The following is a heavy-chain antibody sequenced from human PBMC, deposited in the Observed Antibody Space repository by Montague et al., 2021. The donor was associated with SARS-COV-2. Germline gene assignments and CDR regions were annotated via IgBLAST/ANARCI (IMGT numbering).Heavy chain of an antibody. Sequence: SETLSLTCTVPGLSISSYYWACIRQPPVKCLECIGSIYYSGSTNYNPSLKSRVTISVDTSKNQFSLKLSSVTTADTAVYYCARLEAGDCSGGSCYSSWFDPWAREPWSPSPQ. J-gene: IGHJ5*02. CDR2: IYYSGST. V-gene: IGHV4-59*08. CDR3: ARLEAGDCSGGSCYSSWFDP. D-gene: IGHD2-15*01. CDR1: GLSISSYY.